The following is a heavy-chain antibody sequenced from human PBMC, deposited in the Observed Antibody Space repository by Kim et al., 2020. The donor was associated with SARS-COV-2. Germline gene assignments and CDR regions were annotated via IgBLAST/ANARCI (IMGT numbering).Heavy chain of an antibody. D-gene: IGHD2-2*03. Sequence: GESLKISCKASGYTFTNYWIGWVRQMPGKGLEWMGVIYPGDSDARYSPSFQGQVTISADKSVNTVYLHWDSLKASDTAMYFCARPGILRRDGFDDDRWGQGTLVTVSS. J-gene: IGHJ5*02. CDR3: ARPGILRRDGFDDDR. CDR1: GYTFTNYW. CDR2: IYPGDSDA. V-gene: IGHV5-51*01.